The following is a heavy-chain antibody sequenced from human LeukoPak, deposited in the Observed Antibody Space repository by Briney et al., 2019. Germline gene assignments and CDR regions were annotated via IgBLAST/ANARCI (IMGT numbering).Heavy chain of an antibody. V-gene: IGHV3-43*02. J-gene: IGHJ4*02. CDR1: GFTFHDYA. CDR3: AKDGYGDYDY. CDR2: ISGDGGST. D-gene: IGHD4-17*01. Sequence: GSLRLSCAASGFTFHDYAMHWVRQAPGKGLERVSLISGDGGSTYYADSVKGRFTISRDNSKNSLYLQMDSLRTEDTALYYCAKDGYGDYDYWGQGTLVTVSS.